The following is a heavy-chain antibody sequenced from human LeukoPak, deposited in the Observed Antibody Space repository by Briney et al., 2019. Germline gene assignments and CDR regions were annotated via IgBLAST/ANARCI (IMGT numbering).Heavy chain of an antibody. D-gene: IGHD2-15*01. V-gene: IGHV3-23*01. J-gene: IGHJ4*02. CDR2: ISGSGGST. CDR3: AKGCSDSCYSAGCY. CDR1: GFAFSSYA. Sequence: GGSLRLSCATSGFAFSSYAMSWVRQAPGKGLEWVSAISGSGGSTYYADSVKGRFTISRDNSKNTLYLQMNSLRAEDTAVYYCAKGCSDSCYSAGCYWGQGTLVTVSS.